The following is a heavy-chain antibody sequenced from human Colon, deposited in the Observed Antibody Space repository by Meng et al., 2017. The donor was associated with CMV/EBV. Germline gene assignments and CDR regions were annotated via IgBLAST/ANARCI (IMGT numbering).Heavy chain of an antibody. CDR1: AFHVSGCY. CDR2: IFSNGNT. Sequence: EVPVVEAGGGLVQPGGSLRIFDAVSAFHVSGCYMSWVRQAPGKGLEWVSSIFSNGNTYYADSVKGRLTISRDDSKNIFFLQMNTLRAEDTAVYSCADFENGPGYWGQGTLVTVSS. CDR3: ADFENGPGY. J-gene: IGHJ4*02. V-gene: IGHV3-66*01. D-gene: IGHD1-14*01.